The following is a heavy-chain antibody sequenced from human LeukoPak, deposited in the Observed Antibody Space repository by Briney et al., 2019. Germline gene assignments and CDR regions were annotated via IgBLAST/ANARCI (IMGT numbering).Heavy chain of an antibody. CDR3: ARPTPGVDYYGMDV. D-gene: IGHD1-14*01. Sequence: GGSLRLSCAASGFTFSSYSMNWVRQAPGKGLEWVASIKEDGSERQYVDSVKGRFSISRDNTKGSLFLQLNSLRAEDTAVYYCARPTPGVDYYGMDVWGQGTTVTVSS. J-gene: IGHJ6*02. CDR2: IKEDGSER. CDR1: GFTFSSYS. V-gene: IGHV3-7*03.